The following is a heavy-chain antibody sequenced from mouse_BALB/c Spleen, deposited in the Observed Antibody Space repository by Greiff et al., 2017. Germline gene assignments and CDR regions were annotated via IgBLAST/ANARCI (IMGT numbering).Heavy chain of an antibody. D-gene: IGHD5-1*01. Sequence: EVKLMESGAELVRPGALVKLSCKASGFNIKDYYMHWVKQRPEQGLEWIGWIDPENGNTIYDPKFQGKASITADTSSNTAYLQLSSLTSEDTAVYYCVSSTSYYFDYWGQGTTLTVSS. CDR1: GFNIKDYY. CDR2: IDPENGNT. CDR3: VSSTSYYFDY. V-gene: IGHV14-1*02. J-gene: IGHJ2*01.